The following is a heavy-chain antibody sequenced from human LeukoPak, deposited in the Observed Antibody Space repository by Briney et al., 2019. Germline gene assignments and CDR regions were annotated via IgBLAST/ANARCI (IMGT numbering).Heavy chain of an antibody. Sequence: GGSLRLSCAASGFTFSTYAMSWVRQAPGTGLEWVSAFGGGGNTYYADSVKGRFTISRDNSKNTLYLQMNSLRAEDTAVYYCAKDTAIQLWLGGYFDYWGQGALVTVSS. CDR3: AKDTAIQLWLGGYFDY. D-gene: IGHD5-18*01. V-gene: IGHV3-23*01. J-gene: IGHJ4*02. CDR2: FGGGGNT. CDR1: GFTFSTYA.